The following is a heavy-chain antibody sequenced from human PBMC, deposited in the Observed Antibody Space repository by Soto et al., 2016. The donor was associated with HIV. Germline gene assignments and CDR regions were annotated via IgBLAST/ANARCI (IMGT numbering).Heavy chain of an antibody. D-gene: IGHD1-1*01. CDR2: ISWNSGSI. Sequence: EVQLVESGGGLVQPGRSLRLSCAASGFTFDDYAMHWVRQAPGKGLEWVSGISWNSGSIGYADSVKGRFTISRDNAKNSLYLQMNSLRAEDMALYYCAKASSPGTGGTFDYWGQGTLVTVSS. J-gene: IGHJ4*02. CDR1: GFTFDDYA. V-gene: IGHV3-9*03. CDR3: AKASSPGTGGTFDY.